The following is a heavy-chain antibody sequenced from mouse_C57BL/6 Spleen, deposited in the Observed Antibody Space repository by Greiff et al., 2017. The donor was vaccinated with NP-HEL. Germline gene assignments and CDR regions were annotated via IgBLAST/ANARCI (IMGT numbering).Heavy chain of an antibody. Sequence: VQLQQSGAELVRPGTSVKVSCKASGYAFTNYLIEWVKQRPGQGLEWIGVINPGSGGTNYNEKFKGKATLTADKSSSTAYMQLSSLTSEDSAVYFCARKSSYWFADWGQGTLVTVSA. CDR2: INPGSGGT. V-gene: IGHV1-54*01. CDR1: GYAFTNYL. J-gene: IGHJ3*01. D-gene: IGHD1-1*01. CDR3: ARKSSYWFAD.